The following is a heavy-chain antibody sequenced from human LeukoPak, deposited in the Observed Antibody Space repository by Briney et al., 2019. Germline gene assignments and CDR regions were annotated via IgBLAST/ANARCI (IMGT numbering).Heavy chain of an antibody. CDR2: IYYSGST. D-gene: IGHD6-13*01. CDR3: ARGQQLTEKRHFDY. Sequence: SETLSLTCTVSGVSISSSSYYWGWIRQPPGKGLEWIGSIYYSGSTYYNPSLKSRVTISVDTSKNQFSLKLSSVTAADTAVYYCARGQQLTEKRHFDYWGQGTLVTVSS. V-gene: IGHV4-39*01. J-gene: IGHJ4*02. CDR1: GVSISSSSYY.